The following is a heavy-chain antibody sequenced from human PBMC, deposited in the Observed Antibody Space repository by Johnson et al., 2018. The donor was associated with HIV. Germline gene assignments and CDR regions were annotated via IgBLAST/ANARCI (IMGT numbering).Heavy chain of an antibody. V-gene: IGHV3-13*01. D-gene: IGHD1-26*01. CDR3: ARARGAREWGLLPPVDAFDI. CDR2: IGTAGDT. Sequence: VQLVESGGDLVQPGRSLRLSCAASGFIFSSYDMHWVRQATGKGLEWVSAIGTAGDTYYPGSVKGRFTISRENAKNSLYLQMNSLRAGDKAVYYCARARGAREWGLLPPVDAFDIWGQGTMVTVSS. J-gene: IGHJ3*02. CDR1: GFIFSSYD.